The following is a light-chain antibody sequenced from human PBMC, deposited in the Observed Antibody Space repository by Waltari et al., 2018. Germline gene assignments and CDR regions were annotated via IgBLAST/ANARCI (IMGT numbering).Light chain of an antibody. CDR1: QSVRSY. CDR3: QHRSVWPLT. J-gene: IGKJ4*01. V-gene: IGKV3-11*01. Sequence: IVLTQSPATLSLFPGERATLSCRASQSVRSYLAWYQQKPGQAPRLLIYDTSYRATGVPVRFSGSGSGTDYTLTISSLEPEDFTVYYCQHRSVWPLTFGGGTKVEMK. CDR2: DTS.